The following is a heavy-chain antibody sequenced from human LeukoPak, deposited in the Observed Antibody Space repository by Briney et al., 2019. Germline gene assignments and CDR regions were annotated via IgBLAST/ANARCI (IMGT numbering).Heavy chain of an antibody. CDR3: AHRWVGSSWYWVYFDY. J-gene: IGHJ4*02. V-gene: IGHV2-5*02. Sequence: ESGPTLVKPTQTLTLTCTFSGFSLSTSGVGVGWIRQPPGKALEWLALIYWDDDKRCSPSLKSRLTITKDTSKNQVVLTMTNVDPVDTATYYCAHRWVGSSWYWVYFDYWGQGTLVTVSS. CDR1: GFSLSTSGVG. D-gene: IGHD6-13*01. CDR2: IYWDDDK.